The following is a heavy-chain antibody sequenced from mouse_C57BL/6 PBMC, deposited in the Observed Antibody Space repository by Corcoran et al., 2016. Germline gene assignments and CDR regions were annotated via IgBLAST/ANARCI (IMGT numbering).Heavy chain of an antibody. CDR2: INSYSGVP. V-gene: IGHV9-3*01. J-gene: IGHJ1*03. Sequence: QIQLVQSGPVLKMPGEAVKIYCKASGYTFTTYGMSWVKQAPGKGLKWVVGINSYSGVPTYADDVKGRFAFSLETSATTAYLQINNLKNEETATYFGARRGIDGYYGWYFDVSGTGTTVTVSS. CDR1: GYTFTTYG. D-gene: IGHD2-3*01. CDR3: ARRGIDGYYGWYFDV.